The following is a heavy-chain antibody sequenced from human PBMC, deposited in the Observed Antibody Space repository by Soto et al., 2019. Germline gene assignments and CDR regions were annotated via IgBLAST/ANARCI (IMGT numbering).Heavy chain of an antibody. Sequence: EVQLLESGGGLVQPGGSLRLSCAASRFTFSNFAMSWVRQAPGKGLEWVSTITGTSANTYYTDSVKGRFAISRDNSQNTLYQQMNSLTTEDTAVYYCAKGGATYWLLTHDYWGQVTLVTVSS. CDR3: AKGGATYWLLTHDY. CDR1: RFTFSNFA. V-gene: IGHV3-23*01. CDR2: ITGTSANT. J-gene: IGHJ4*02. D-gene: IGHD3-9*01.